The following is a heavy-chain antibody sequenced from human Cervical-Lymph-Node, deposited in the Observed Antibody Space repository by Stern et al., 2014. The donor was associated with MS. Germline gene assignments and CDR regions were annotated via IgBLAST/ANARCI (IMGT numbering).Heavy chain of an antibody. CDR1: GFSLSDAW. V-gene: IGHV3-15*04. Sequence: VQLGQSGGSLVKPGGSLRLSCAASGFSLSDAWMSWVRQAPGKGLEWVGRIGSKTDGGRTDYAAPVKGRFTISRDDSENTVYLQMNSLKTEDTAVYYCTDPYYYVDVWGQGTTVTVSS. CDR3: TDPYYYVDV. CDR2: IGSKTDGGRT. J-gene: IGHJ6*02.